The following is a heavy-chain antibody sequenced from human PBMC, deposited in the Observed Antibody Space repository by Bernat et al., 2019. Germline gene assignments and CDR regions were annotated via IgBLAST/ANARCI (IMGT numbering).Heavy chain of an antibody. Sequence: QVQLVESGGGVVQPGRSLRLSCAASGFTFSSYGMHWVRQAPGKGLEWVAVISYDGSNKYYADSVKGRFTISRDNSKNTLYLQMNSLRAEDTAVYYCAREAGGGSCGYWGQGTLVTVSS. J-gene: IGHJ4*02. V-gene: IGHV3-30*19. D-gene: IGHD2-15*01. CDR1: GFTFSSYG. CDR3: AREAGGGSCGY. CDR2: ISYDGSNK.